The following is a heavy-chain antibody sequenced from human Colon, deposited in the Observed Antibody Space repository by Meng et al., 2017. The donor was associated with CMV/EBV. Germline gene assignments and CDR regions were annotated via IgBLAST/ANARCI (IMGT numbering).Heavy chain of an antibody. CDR3: ARMALHWYFDL. CDR1: GDSLSGSSYY. V-gene: IGHV4-39*07. D-gene: IGHD5-24*01. CDR2: IYYTGND. J-gene: IGHJ2*01. Sequence: LHLQEPGPGLVKPSETLSLTCTVSGDSLSGSSYYWGWIRQPPGKGLEWIASIYYTGNDYHNPSLKSRVTISIDTSNNQFSLRLTSVTAADTAVYYCARMALHWYFDLWGRGTLVAVSS.